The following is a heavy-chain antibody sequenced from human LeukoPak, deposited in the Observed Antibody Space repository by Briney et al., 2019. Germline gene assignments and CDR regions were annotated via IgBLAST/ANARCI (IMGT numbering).Heavy chain of an antibody. Sequence: GASVKVSCKASGYIFTSYAISWVRQAPGQGLEWMGRIIPILGIANYAQKFQGRVTITADKSTSTAYMELSSLRSEDTAVYYCARSYGSGSYFWFDPWGQGTLVTVSS. V-gene: IGHV1-69*04. CDR1: GYIFTSYA. J-gene: IGHJ5*02. CDR3: ARSYGSGSYFWFDP. CDR2: IIPILGIA. D-gene: IGHD3-10*01.